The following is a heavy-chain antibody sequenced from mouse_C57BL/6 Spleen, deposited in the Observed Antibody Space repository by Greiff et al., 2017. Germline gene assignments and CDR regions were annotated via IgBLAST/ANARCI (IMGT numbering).Heavy chain of an antibody. CDR3: ARDRDSGDFDY. Sequence: EVNVVESGGGLVKPGGSLKLSCAASGFTFSSYAMSWVRQTPEKRLEWVATISDGGSYTYYPDNVKGRFTISRDNAKNNLYLQMSHLKSEDTALYYCARDRDSGDFDYWGQGTTLTVSS. CDR1: GFTFSSYA. J-gene: IGHJ2*01. CDR2: ISDGGSYT. V-gene: IGHV5-4*01.